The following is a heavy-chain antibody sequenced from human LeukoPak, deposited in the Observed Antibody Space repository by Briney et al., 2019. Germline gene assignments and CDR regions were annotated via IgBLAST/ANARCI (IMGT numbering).Heavy chain of an antibody. Sequence: ASVKVSCKASGSTFTNYGFSWVRQAPGQGLEWMGWTSPHNGNKMYAKSGEGMVTVTKDTSQSTTYMELTSLRSEDTAVYYCARDLRRGRYYDGHYLDFWGQGTLVTVSS. J-gene: IGHJ4*02. CDR3: ARDLRRGRYYDGHYLDF. CDR1: GSTFTNYG. CDR2: TSPHNGNK. V-gene: IGHV1-18*01. D-gene: IGHD3-10*01.